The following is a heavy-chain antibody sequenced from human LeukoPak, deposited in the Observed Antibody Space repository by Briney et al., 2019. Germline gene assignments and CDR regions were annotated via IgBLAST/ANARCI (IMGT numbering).Heavy chain of an antibody. CDR2: INPNSGGT. CDR3: ARDLIPIAAAATPNWFDR. D-gene: IGHD6-13*01. J-gene: IGHJ5*02. V-gene: IGHV1-2*02. CDR1: GYTFTGYY. Sequence: GASVKVSCTASGYTFTGYYMHWVRQAPGQGLEWMGWINPNSGGTNYAQKFQGRVTMTRDTSISTAYMELSRLRSDDTAVYYCARDLIPIAAAATPNWFDRWGQGTLVTVSS.